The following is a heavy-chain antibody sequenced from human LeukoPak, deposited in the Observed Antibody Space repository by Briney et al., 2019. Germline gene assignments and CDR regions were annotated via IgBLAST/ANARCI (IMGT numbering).Heavy chain of an antibody. CDR1: GFTFSSYA. CDR2: ISYDGSNK. J-gene: IGHJ6*02. V-gene: IGHV3-30-3*01. CDR3: ARGAVAGTYYYYGMDV. Sequence: GGSLRLSCAASGFTFSSYAMPWVRQAPGKGLEWVAVISYDGSNKYYADSVKGRLTISRDNSKNTLYLQMNSLRAEDTAVYYCARGAVAGTYYYYGMDVWGQGTTVTVSS. D-gene: IGHD6-19*01.